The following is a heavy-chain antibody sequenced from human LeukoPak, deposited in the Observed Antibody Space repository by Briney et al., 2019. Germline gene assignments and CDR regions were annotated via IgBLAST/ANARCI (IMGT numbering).Heavy chain of an antibody. CDR2: ISGSGGST. V-gene: IGHV3-23*01. CDR3: ARVPHAGGYCSSTSCYYFDY. CDR1: GFTFSSYA. D-gene: IGHD2-2*03. J-gene: IGHJ4*02. Sequence: GGSLRLSCAASGFTFSSYAMSWVRQAPGKGLEWVSAISGSGGSTYYADSVKGRFTISRDNSKNTLYLQMNSLRAEDTAVYYCARVPHAGGYCSSTSCYYFDYWGQGTLVTVSS.